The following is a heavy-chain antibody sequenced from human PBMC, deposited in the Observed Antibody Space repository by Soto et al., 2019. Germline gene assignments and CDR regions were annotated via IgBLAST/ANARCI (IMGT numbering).Heavy chain of an antibody. J-gene: IGHJ6*02. CDR1: GGTFSSYA. D-gene: IGHD5-18*01. CDR2: IIPIFGTA. V-gene: IGHV1-69*13. Sequence: ASVKVSCKASGGTFSSYAISWVRQAPGQGLEWMGGIIPIFGTANYAQKFQGRVTITADESTSTAYMELSSLRSEDTAVYYCARDFREDTAMAAGSYYYYGMDVWGQGTTVTVSS. CDR3: ARDFREDTAMAAGSYYYYGMDV.